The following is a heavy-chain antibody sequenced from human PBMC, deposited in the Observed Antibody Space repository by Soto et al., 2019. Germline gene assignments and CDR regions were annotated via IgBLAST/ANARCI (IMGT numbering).Heavy chain of an antibody. Sequence: SETLSLTCTVSGGSISSSSYYWGWIRQPPGKGLEWIGSIYYSGSTYYNPSLKSRVTISVDTSKNQFSLKLGSVTAADTAVYYCARQGPVGATVDYWGQGTLVTVS. D-gene: IGHD1-26*01. V-gene: IGHV4-39*01. CDR2: IYYSGST. J-gene: IGHJ4*02. CDR1: GGSISSSSYY. CDR3: ARQGPVGATVDY.